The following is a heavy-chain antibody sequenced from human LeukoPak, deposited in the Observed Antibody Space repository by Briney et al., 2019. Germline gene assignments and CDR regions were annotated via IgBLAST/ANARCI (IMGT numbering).Heavy chain of an antibody. CDR3: ARVGVSYCSGGSCYSFDY. CDR1: GLTFDNYG. CDR2: INWNGGRT. D-gene: IGHD2-15*01. V-gene: IGHV3-20*04. J-gene: IGHJ4*02. Sequence: GGSLRLSCAASGLTFDNYGMSWVRPAPGKGREWVSGINWNGGRTGYVDSVKERFPISRDNAKNSLYLQMNSLRAEVTALYYCARVGVSYCSGGSCYSFDYWGQGTVVTVSS.